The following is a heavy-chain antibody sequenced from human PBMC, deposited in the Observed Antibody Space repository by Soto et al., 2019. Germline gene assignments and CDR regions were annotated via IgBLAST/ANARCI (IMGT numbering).Heavy chain of an antibody. D-gene: IGHD2-8*01. Sequence: QVQLVQSGAEVKKPGASVKVSCEASGYIFTSYVINWVRQAPGQRLEWMGWINAGNGNPIYSQKFQGRVTFTRDTSASTAYMELSSLRSEDTAVYYCARYVWTYDAFDIGGQGTMVTVSS. CDR2: INAGNGNP. CDR3: ARYVWTYDAFDI. J-gene: IGHJ3*02. V-gene: IGHV1-3*01. CDR1: GYIFTSYV.